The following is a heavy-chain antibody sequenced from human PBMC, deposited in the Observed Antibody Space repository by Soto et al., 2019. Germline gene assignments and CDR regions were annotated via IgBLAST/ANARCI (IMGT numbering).Heavy chain of an antibody. V-gene: IGHV4-34*01. Sequence: TSEALSLTCAVYAGSFSDNYWSWIRQPPGKGLEWIGEINQSGGTHYNPSLKSRVTISVDTSKNQFSLKLSSVTAADTAVYYCARGLTYCSSTTCAETRFDPWGQGTLVTVYS. CDR3: ARGLTYCSSTTCAETRFDP. J-gene: IGHJ5*02. CDR1: AGSFSDNY. CDR2: INQSGGT. D-gene: IGHD2-2*01.